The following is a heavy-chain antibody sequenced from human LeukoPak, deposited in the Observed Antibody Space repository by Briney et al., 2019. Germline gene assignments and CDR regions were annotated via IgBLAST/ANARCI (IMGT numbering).Heavy chain of an antibody. CDR3: TTGKQQQLEFDY. J-gene: IGHJ4*02. V-gene: IGHV3-15*01. CDR2: IKSKTDGGTT. D-gene: IGHD6-13*01. CDR1: GFTFSNAW. Sequence: GGSLRLSCAASGFTFSNAWMSWVRQAPGKGLEWVGRIKSKTDGGTTDYAAPVKGRFTISRDDSKNTLYLQMNSLKTEDTAVYYCTTGKQQQLEFDYRGQGTLVTVSS.